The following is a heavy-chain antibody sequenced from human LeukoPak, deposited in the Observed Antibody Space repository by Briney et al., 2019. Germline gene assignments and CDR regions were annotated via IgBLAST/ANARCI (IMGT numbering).Heavy chain of an antibody. CDR3: VRPEDLGTLYY. V-gene: IGHV3-23*01. CDR2: INDSGDII. J-gene: IGHJ4*02. D-gene: IGHD1-14*01. CDR1: GFTFNIYA. Sequence: PGGSLRLSCATSGFTFNIYALGWVRQAPGKGLEWVSSINDSGDIINYGDSVKGRFTISRDIANNSLSLQMTGLRADDTAIYFCVRPEDLGTLYYWGQGILVTVSS.